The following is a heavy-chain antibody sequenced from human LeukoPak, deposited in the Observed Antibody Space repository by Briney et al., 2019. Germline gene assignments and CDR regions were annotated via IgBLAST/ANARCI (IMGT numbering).Heavy chain of an antibody. Sequence: GGSLRLSCAASVFTFSSFAMTWVRQAPGKGLEWVSAVSGGGGNTYYADSVKGRLTISRDNSKNTLYLQMNSLRAEDTAVYYCAKAYSTGWPYYFDYWGQGTLVTVSS. J-gene: IGHJ4*02. V-gene: IGHV3-23*01. CDR2: VSGGGGNT. D-gene: IGHD6-25*01. CDR1: VFTFSSFA. CDR3: AKAYSTGWPYYFDY.